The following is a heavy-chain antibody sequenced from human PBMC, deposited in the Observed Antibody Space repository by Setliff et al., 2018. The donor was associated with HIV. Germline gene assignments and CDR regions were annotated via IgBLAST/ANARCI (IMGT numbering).Heavy chain of an antibody. D-gene: IGHD6-6*01. Sequence: SETLSLTCTVSGGSVSSGRFYWSWIRQPAGKGLEWIGQIYTSGSTNYNPSLRSRVTISVDTSNNQFSLKLSSVTAADTAVYYCARGGGTSSPIDYHYYIDVWGKGTTVTVS. CDR1: GGSVSSGRFY. CDR2: IYTSGST. CDR3: ARGGGTSSPIDYHYYIDV. J-gene: IGHJ6*03. V-gene: IGHV4-61*09.